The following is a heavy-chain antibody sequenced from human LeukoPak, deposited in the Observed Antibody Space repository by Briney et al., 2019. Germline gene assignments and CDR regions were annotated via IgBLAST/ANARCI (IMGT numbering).Heavy chain of an antibody. CDR1: GGSISSGDYS. V-gene: IGHV4-61*02. CDR2: IYTSGST. CDR3: ARDLTTVTTLPAFDL. D-gene: IGHD4-4*01. Sequence: PSQTLSLTCTVSGGSISSGDYSWSWIRQPAGKGLEWIGRIYTSGSTNYNPSLKSRVTMPVDTSKNQFSLKLSSVTAADTAVYYCARDLTTVTTLPAFDLWGRGTLVTVSS. J-gene: IGHJ2*01.